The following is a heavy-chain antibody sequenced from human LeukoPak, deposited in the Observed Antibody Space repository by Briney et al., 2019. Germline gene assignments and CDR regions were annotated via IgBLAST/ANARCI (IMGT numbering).Heavy chain of an antibody. D-gene: IGHD1-26*01. J-gene: IGHJ6*02. CDR3: ASQRRGAPTQRRYYYGMDV. Sequence: ASVKVSCKASGYTFTSYGISWVRQAPGQGLEWMGWISAYNGNTNYAQKLQGRVTMTTDTSTSTAYMELRSLRSDDTAVYYCASQRRGAPTQRRYYYGMDVWGQGTTVTVSS. CDR1: GYTFTSYG. CDR2: ISAYNGNT. V-gene: IGHV1-18*04.